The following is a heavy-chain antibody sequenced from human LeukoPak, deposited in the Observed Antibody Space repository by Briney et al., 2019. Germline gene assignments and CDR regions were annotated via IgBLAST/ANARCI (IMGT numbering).Heavy chain of an antibody. CDR2: INTSGST. Sequence: SETLSLTCNVSGGSISSYYWSWIRQPAGKGLEWIGRINTSGSTTYNPSLKSRVTMSVDTSKNQFSLKLSSVTAADTAVYYCARETSYSFDYWGQGALVTVSS. CDR1: GGSISSYY. J-gene: IGHJ4*02. D-gene: IGHD6-6*01. V-gene: IGHV4-4*07. CDR3: ARETSYSFDY.